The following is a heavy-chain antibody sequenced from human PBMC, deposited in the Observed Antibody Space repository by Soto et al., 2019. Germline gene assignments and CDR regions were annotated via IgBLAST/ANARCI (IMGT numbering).Heavy chain of an antibody. D-gene: IGHD3-9*01. Sequence: SVKVSCKASGGTFNNYPITWVRQAPGEGLEWMGGSIPIFGTANYAQKFQGRVTISVDESTSTAYMELSSLRSEDTAVYYCARSPRHSAYYDILTGYYFSYYYYGMDVWGQGTTVTVSS. CDR2: SIPIFGTA. J-gene: IGHJ6*02. CDR1: GGTFNNYP. CDR3: ARSPRHSAYYDILTGYYFSYYYYGMDV. V-gene: IGHV1-69*13.